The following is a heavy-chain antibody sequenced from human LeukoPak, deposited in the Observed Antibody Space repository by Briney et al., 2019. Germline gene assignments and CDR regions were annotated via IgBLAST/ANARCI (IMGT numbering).Heavy chain of an antibody. CDR2: IYYSGST. V-gene: IGHV4-39*01. J-gene: IGHJ4*02. CDR3: ARGLVIPAGYCTNGVCSDASED. CDR1: GGSISSSSYY. D-gene: IGHD2-8*01. Sequence: SETLSLTCTVSGGSISSSSYYWGWIRQPPGKGLEWIGSIYYSGSTYYNPSLKSRVTISVDTSKNQFSLKLSSVTAADTAVYYCARGLVIPAGYCTNGVCSDASEDWGQGTLVTVSS.